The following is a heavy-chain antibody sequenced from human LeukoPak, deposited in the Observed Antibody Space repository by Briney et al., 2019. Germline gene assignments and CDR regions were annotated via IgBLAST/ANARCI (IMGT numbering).Heavy chain of an antibody. CDR3: AKVHLPLGDSSSYAKFDN. D-gene: IGHD3-22*01. CDR1: GFSFSNYS. Sequence: PGGSLRLSCAASGFSFSNYSLNWVRQAPGKGLEWVSSITSSSSYIYYADSVKGRFTISRDNAKNTLYLQMNSLRAEDTAVYFCAKVHLPLGDSSSYAKFDNWGQGTLVIVSS. V-gene: IGHV3-21*04. CDR2: ITSSSSYI. J-gene: IGHJ4*02.